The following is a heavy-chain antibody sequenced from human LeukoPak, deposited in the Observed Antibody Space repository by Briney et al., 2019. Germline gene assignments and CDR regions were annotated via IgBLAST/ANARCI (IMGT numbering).Heavy chain of an antibody. Sequence: SVKVSCKASGGTFSSYAISWVRQAPGQGLEWMGRIIPILGIANYAQKFQGRVTITADKSTSTAYMELSSLRSEDTAVYYRARADYYDSSGPSNAFDIWGQGTMVTVSS. J-gene: IGHJ3*02. CDR1: GGTFSSYA. CDR2: IIPILGIA. V-gene: IGHV1-69*04. CDR3: ARADYYDSSGPSNAFDI. D-gene: IGHD3-22*01.